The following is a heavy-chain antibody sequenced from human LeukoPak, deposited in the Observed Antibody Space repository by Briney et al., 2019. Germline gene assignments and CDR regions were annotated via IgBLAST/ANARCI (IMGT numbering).Heavy chain of an antibody. CDR3: AREVGGITMIAVDTWYFDY. D-gene: IGHD3-22*01. J-gene: IGHJ4*02. CDR2: ISAYNGNT. CDR1: GYTFTSYG. V-gene: IGHV1-18*01. Sequence: ASVKVSCKASGYTFTSYGISWGRRAPGQGLEWMGWISAYNGNTNYAQKLPGRVTMTTDTSTSTAYMELRSLRSDDTAVYYCAREVGGITMIAVDTWYFDYWGQGTLVTVSS.